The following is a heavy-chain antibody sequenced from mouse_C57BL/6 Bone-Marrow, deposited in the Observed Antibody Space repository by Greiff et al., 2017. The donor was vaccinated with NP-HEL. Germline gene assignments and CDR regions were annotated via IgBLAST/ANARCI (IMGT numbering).Heavy chain of an antibody. V-gene: IGHV1-9*01. Sequence: QVQLQQSGAELMKPGASVKLSCKATGYTFTGYWIEWVKQRPGHGLEWIGEILPGSGSTNYNEKFKGKATFTADTSSNTAYMQLSSLTPEDSAIYYYARCDTTVVAPYYFDYWGQGTTLTVSS. CDR2: ILPGSGST. CDR3: ARCDTTVVAPYYFDY. J-gene: IGHJ2*01. D-gene: IGHD1-1*01. CDR1: GYTFTGYW.